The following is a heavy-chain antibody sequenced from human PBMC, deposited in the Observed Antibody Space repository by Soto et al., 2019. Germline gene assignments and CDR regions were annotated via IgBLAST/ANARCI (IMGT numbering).Heavy chain of an antibody. CDR2: ISYGGPNK. J-gene: IGHJ6*02. V-gene: IGHV3-30*04. D-gene: IGHD6-19*01. CDR1: GLNFIDYN. CDR3: ARELGGKPWPYNYGMDV. Sequence: QVQLVESGGGVVQAETSLTLSCAASGLNFIDYNMHWVRQAPGKGLEWIASISYGGPNKAYRDSMQGRLIISRDKSRDTLSLQVSGLTVDDTAVFFCARELGGKPWPYNYGMDVWGQGTTVTVSS.